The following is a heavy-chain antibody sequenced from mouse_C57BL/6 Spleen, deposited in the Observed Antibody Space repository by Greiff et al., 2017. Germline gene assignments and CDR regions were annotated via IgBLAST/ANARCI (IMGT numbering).Heavy chain of an antibody. Sequence: EVKLVESGGDLVKPGGSLKLSCAASGFTFSSYGMSWVRQTPDKRLEWVATISSGGSYTYYPDSVKGRFTISRDNAKNTLYLQMSSLKSEDTAMYYCARQGGYYCVDYWGQGTTLTVSS. D-gene: IGHD1-1*01. CDR2: ISSGGSYT. J-gene: IGHJ2*01. CDR1: GFTFSSYG. V-gene: IGHV5-6*01. CDR3: ARQGGYYCVDY.